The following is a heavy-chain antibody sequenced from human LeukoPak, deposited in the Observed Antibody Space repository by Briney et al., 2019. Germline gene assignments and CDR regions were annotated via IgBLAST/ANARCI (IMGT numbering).Heavy chain of an antibody. CDR3: ARDGPGHITIFGVVNY. V-gene: IGHV3-74*01. Sequence: GGSLRLSCVASGFTFSSYWMHWVRQAPGKGLVWVAGINSDGSSTIYADSVKGRFTISRDNATNTLYLKMNSLRAEDTAVYYCARDGPGHITIFGVVNYWGQGTLVTVSS. CDR2: INSDGSST. CDR1: GFTFSSYW. D-gene: IGHD3-3*01. J-gene: IGHJ4*02.